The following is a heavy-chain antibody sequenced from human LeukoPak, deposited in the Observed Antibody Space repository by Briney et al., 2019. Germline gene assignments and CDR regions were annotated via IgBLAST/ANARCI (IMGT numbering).Heavy chain of an antibody. D-gene: IGHD5-18*01. CDR1: GGTFSSYA. Sequence: SVKVSCKASGGTFSSYAISWVRQAPGQGLEWMAGIIPIFGTANYAQKFQGRVTITADESTSTAYMELSSLRSEDTAVYYCARVERGYSYGSYWGQGTLVTVSS. V-gene: IGHV1-69*13. CDR2: IIPIFGTA. CDR3: ARVERGYSYGSY. J-gene: IGHJ4*02.